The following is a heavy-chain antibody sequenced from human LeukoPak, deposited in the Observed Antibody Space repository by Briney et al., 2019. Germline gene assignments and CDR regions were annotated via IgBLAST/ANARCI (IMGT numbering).Heavy chain of an antibody. J-gene: IGHJ6*03. V-gene: IGHV1-69*05. Sequence: GASVKVSCKASGGTFSSYAISWVRQAPGQGLEWMGGIIPIFGTANYAQKFQGRVTITTDESTSTAYMELSSLRSEDTAVYYCASGSMGNYVFYMDVWGRGTTVTVSS. CDR2: IIPIFGTA. CDR3: ASGSMGNYVFYMDV. D-gene: IGHD2/OR15-2a*01. CDR1: GGTFSSYA.